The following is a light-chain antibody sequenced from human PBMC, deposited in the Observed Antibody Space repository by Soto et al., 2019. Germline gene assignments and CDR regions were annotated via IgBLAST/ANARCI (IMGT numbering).Light chain of an antibody. V-gene: IGKV1-39*01. CDR1: QSISSY. J-gene: IGKJ1*01. CDR3: QQSFSTPPT. Sequence: DTQMTQSPSSLPASVGDRVTITCRASQSISSYLNWYQQKPGKAPKLLIYAAYSLQSGVPSRFSGSGSGTDFPLTISSLQFEDFATYYCQQSFSTPPTFGQGTTVEIK. CDR2: AAY.